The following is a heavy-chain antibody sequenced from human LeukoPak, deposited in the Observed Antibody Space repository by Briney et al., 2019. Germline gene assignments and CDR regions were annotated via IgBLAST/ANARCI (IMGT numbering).Heavy chain of an antibody. V-gene: IGHV7-4-1*02. CDR3: ARDRDGVFDYYDSSGYRGLIDY. CDR1: GYTFTSYA. CDR2: INTNTGNP. D-gene: IGHD3-22*01. J-gene: IGHJ4*02. Sequence: GASVKVSCKASGYTFTSYAMNWVRQAPGQGLEWMGWINTNTGNPTYAQGFTGRFVFSLDTSVSTAYLQISSLKAEDTAVYYCARDRDGVFDYYDSSGYRGLIDYWGQGTLVTVSS.